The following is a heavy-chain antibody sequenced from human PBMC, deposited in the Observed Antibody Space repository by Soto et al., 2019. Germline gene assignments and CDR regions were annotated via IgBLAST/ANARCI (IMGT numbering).Heavy chain of an antibody. J-gene: IGHJ5*02. CDR3: ARSRVTIFGVVIHNWFDP. V-gene: IGHV1-3*01. CDR1: GYTFTSYA. Sequence: ASVKVSCKASGYTFTSYAMHWVRQAHGQRLEWMGWINAGNGNTKYSQKFQGRVTITRDTSASTAYMELSSLRSEDTAVYYCARSRVTIFGVVIHNWFDPWGQGTLVTVSS. D-gene: IGHD3-3*01. CDR2: INAGNGNT.